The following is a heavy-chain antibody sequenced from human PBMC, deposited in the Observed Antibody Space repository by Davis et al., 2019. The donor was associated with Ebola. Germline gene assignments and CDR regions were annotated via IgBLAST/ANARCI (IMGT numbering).Heavy chain of an antibody. Sequence: SETLSLTCTVSGGSISSSSYYWGWIRQPPGKGLEWIGSIYYSGSTYYNPSLKSRVIISVDTSKNQFSLKLSSVTAADTAVYYCARTFDIWAKGQWSPSLQ. CDR1: GGSISSSSYY. CDR3: ARTFDI. V-gene: IGHV4-39*07. J-gene: IGHJ3*02. CDR2: IYYSGST.